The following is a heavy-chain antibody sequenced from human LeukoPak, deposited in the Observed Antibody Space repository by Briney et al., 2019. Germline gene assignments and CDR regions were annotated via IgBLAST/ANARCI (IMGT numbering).Heavy chain of an antibody. CDR2: INTNTGNP. Sequence: WASVKVSCKASGYTFTSYAMNWVRQAPGQGLEWMGWINTNTGNPTYAQGFTGRFVFSLDTSVSTAYLQISSLKAEDTAVYYCARGRLASSGWYHYYYGMDVWGQGTTVTVSS. D-gene: IGHD6-19*01. V-gene: IGHV7-4-1*02. CDR3: ARGRLASSGWYHYYYGMDV. J-gene: IGHJ6*02. CDR1: GYTFTSYA.